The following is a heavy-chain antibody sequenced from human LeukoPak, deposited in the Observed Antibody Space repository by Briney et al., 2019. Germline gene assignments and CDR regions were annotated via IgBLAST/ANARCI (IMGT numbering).Heavy chain of an antibody. J-gene: IGHJ4*02. Sequence: GASVKVSCKASGGTFSSYAISWVRQAPGQGLEWMGWISAYNGNTDYAQKFQGRVIMTKDTITNTVYMELTSLGSDDTAVYYCARDLVDIWTAPVYLDYWGQGTLVTVSS. CDR2: ISAYNGNT. CDR3: ARDLVDIWTAPVYLDY. CDR1: GGTFSSYA. V-gene: IGHV1-18*01. D-gene: IGHD3-9*01.